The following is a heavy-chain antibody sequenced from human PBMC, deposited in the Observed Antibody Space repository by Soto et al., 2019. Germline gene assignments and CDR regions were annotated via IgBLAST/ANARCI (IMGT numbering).Heavy chain of an antibody. J-gene: IGHJ4*02. V-gene: IGHV3-15*01. CDR2: IKSKVDGGTT. CDR1: GFSFISAW. D-gene: IGHD2-15*01. CDR3: VADVPNGSVYIPIDY. Sequence: LSLSCEASGFSFISAWMIWVRQAPGKGLEWVGPIKSKVDGGTTDYAAPVTGRFTISRDDSINTLYLQVNSLKTEDTATYYCVADVPNGSVYIPIDYLGQGNLVTVS.